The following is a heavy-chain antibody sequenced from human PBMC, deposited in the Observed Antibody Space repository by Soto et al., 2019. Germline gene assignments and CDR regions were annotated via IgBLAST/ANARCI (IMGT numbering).Heavy chain of an antibody. Sequence: GGSLRLSCAASGFTFSSYGMHWVRQAPGKGLEWVAVISYDGSNKYYADSVKGRFTISRDNSKNTLYLQMNSLRAEDTAVYYCAKGSSIAARRGNLDYYYYMDVWGKGTTVTVSS. CDR1: GFTFSSYG. J-gene: IGHJ6*03. D-gene: IGHD6-6*01. CDR2: ISYDGSNK. CDR3: AKGSSIAARRGNLDYYYYMDV. V-gene: IGHV3-30*18.